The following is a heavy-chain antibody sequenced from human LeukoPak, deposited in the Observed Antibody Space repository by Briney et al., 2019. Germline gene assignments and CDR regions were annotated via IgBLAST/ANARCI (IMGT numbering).Heavy chain of an antibody. CDR2: INPNSGGT. CDR1: GYTFTGYY. Sequence: ASVKVSCKASGYTFTGYYIHWVRQAPGQGLEWMGWINPNSGGTNYAQKFQGRVTMTRDTSISTAYMELSRLRSDDTAVYYCARECPNYYDSSGYPDYWGQGTLVTVSS. V-gene: IGHV1-2*02. D-gene: IGHD3-22*01. CDR3: ARECPNYYDSSGYPDY. J-gene: IGHJ4*02.